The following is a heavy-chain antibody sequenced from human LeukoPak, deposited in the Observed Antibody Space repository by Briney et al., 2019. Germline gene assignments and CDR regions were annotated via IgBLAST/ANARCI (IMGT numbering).Heavy chain of an antibody. CDR2: IRYDGSNK. D-gene: IGHD3-3*01. CDR3: AKDRDFGVDHFDY. J-gene: IGHJ4*02. Sequence: GGSLRLSCAASGFTFSSYGMHWVRQAPGKGLEWVAFIRYDGSNKYYADSVKGRFTISRDNSKNTLYLQMNSLRAEDTAVYYCAKDRDFGVDHFDYWGQGTLATVSS. CDR1: GFTFSSYG. V-gene: IGHV3-30*02.